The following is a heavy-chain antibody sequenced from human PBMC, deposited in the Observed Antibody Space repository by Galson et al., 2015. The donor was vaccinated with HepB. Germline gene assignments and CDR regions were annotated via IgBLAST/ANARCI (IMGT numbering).Heavy chain of an antibody. J-gene: IGHJ5*02. Sequence: SVKVSCKASGYTFTSYDINWVRQATGQGLGWMGWMNPNSGNTGYAQKFQGRVTMTRNTSISTAYMELSSLRSEDTAVYYCARGPLRFLEWLSSPHWFDPWGQGTLVTVSS. CDR2: MNPNSGNT. CDR3: ARGPLRFLEWLSSPHWFDP. V-gene: IGHV1-8*01. D-gene: IGHD3-3*01. CDR1: GYTFTSYD.